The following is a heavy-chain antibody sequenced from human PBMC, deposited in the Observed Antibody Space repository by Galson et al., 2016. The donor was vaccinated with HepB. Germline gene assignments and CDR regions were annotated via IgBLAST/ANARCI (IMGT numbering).Heavy chain of an antibody. CDR2: IFYSGGT. V-gene: IGHV4-31*03. Sequence: TLSLTCTVSGDSISNGGYYWSWIRQHPGKGLEWIGYIFYSGGTYFNPSLESRVTMSVDTSKNQFSLKPTSVTAADAAVYYCAKDRPEGDFPYYFDSWGQGTLVTVSS. CDR1: GDSISNGGYY. CDR3: AKDRPEGDFPYYFDS. J-gene: IGHJ4*02. D-gene: IGHD3-3*01.